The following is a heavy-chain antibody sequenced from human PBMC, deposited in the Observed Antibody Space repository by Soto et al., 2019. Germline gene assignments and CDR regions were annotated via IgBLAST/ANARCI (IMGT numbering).Heavy chain of an antibody. CDR3: ARVRCSGGSCYAPYYFDY. CDR1: GFTFSSYS. V-gene: IGHV3-21*01. J-gene: IGHJ4*02. CDR2: ISSSSSYI. D-gene: IGHD2-15*01. Sequence: PGGSLRLSCAASGFTFSSYSMNWVRQAPGKGLEWVSSISSSSSYIYYADSVKGRFTISRDNAKNSLDLQMNSLRAEDTAVYYCARVRCSGGSCYAPYYFDYWGQGTLVPVSS.